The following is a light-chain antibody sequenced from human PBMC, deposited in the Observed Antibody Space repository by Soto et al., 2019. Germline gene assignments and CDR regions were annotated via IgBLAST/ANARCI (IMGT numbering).Light chain of an antibody. Sequence: QSVLTQPPSASGSPGQSVTISCTGTSRDVGAYSYVSWYQQHPGKAPKLMIYEVTKRPSGVPDRFSGSKSGNTASLTVSGLQAEDEADYYCSSYAGSNNLLFGTGTKVTVL. CDR2: EVT. CDR3: SSYAGSNNLL. J-gene: IGLJ1*01. V-gene: IGLV2-8*01. CDR1: SRDVGAYSY.